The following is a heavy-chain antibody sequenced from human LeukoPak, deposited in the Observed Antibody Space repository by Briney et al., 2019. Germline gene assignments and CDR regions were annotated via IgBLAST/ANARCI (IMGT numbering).Heavy chain of an antibody. J-gene: IGHJ4*02. CDR2: ISGSGGST. CDR3: AKAMYSSGWYYFDY. V-gene: IGHV3-23*01. Sequence: GGSLRLSCAASGFTFSSYAMSWVRQAPGKGLEWDSAISGSGGSTYYADSVKGRFTLSRDNSKNTLYLQMNSLRAEDTAVYYCAKAMYSSGWYYFDYWGQGTLVTVSS. CDR1: GFTFSSYA. D-gene: IGHD6-19*01.